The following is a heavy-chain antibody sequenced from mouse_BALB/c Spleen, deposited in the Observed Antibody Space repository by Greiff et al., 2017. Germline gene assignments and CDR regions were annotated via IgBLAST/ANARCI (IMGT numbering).Heavy chain of an antibody. CDR1: GYTFTNYW. CDR3: ARQKDYRLDV. V-gene: IGHV1-63*02. CDR2: IYPGGGYT. Sequence: QVQLKQSGAELVRPGTSVKISCKASGYTFTNYWLRWVKQRPGHGLEWIGDIYPGGGYTNYNEKFKGKATLTADTSSSTAYMQLSSLTSEDSAVYFCARQKDYRLDVWGAGTTVTVSS. D-gene: IGHD2-14*01. J-gene: IGHJ1*01.